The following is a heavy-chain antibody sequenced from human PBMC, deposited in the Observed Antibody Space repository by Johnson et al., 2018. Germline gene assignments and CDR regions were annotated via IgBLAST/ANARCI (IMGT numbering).Heavy chain of an antibody. CDR1: GFDFSSYG. Sequence: QVQLVESGGGVVQPGRSLRLSCAASGFDFSSYGIHWVRQAPGKGLEWVAVIWYDRTNKYYEDSVKGRFTISRDNSRNTLYLQMNSLRAEDTALYYCTRGVRSWDGFDIWGQGTMVTVSS. J-gene: IGHJ3*02. CDR2: IWYDRTNK. V-gene: IGHV3-33*01. CDR3: TRGVRSWDGFDI. D-gene: IGHD6-13*01.